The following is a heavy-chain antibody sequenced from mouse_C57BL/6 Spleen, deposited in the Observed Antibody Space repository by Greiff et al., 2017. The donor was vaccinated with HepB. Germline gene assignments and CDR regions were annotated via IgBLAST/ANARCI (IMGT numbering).Heavy chain of an antibody. J-gene: IGHJ4*01. D-gene: IGHD2-10*02. V-gene: IGHV1-80*01. Sequence: VQLQQSGAELVKPGASVKISCKASGYAFSSYWMNWVKQRPGKGLEWIGQIYPGDGDTNYNGKFKGKATLTADKSSSTAYMQLSSLTSEDSAVYVCARSGAYDPRGGYAMDYWGQGTSVTVSS. CDR1: GYAFSSYW. CDR3: ARSGAYDPRGGYAMDY. CDR2: IYPGDGDT.